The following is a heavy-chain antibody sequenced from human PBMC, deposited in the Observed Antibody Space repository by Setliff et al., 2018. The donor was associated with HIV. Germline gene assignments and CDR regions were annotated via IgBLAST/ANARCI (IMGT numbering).Heavy chain of an antibody. J-gene: IGHJ4*02. Sequence: PSETLSLTCSVSGDSISSGSYFWGWIRQTPGKGLEWIGNIYYTGFAYYNPSLKGRVTISLDTSKTHFFLNLTSVTDADTAVYXCTREGRGDPAMATTRIDYWGQGKLVTVSS. V-gene: IGHV4-39*02. CDR3: TREGRGDPAMATTRIDY. CDR2: IYYTGFA. D-gene: IGHD1-1*01. CDR1: GDSISSGSYF.